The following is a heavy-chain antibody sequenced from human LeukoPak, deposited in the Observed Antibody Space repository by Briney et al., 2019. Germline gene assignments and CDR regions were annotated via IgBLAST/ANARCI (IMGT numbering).Heavy chain of an antibody. Sequence: GRSLRLSCAASGFTFSAYAMHWVRQAPGKGLEWVAVISYDGSNKYYADSVKGRFTISGDKSKDTLYLQMDSLRPEDTAVYYCARGPGPIAGAKNPFDIWGQGTMVTVSS. D-gene: IGHD1-26*01. CDR3: ARGPGPIAGAKNPFDI. CDR1: GFTFSAYA. CDR2: ISYDGSNK. J-gene: IGHJ3*02. V-gene: IGHV3-30*01.